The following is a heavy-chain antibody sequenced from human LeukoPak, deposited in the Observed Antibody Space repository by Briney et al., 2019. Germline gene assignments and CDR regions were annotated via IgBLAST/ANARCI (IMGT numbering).Heavy chain of an antibody. CDR1: AYTFTGYY. D-gene: IGHD3-10*01. CDR2: IDPNSGGT. V-gene: IGHV1-2*02. CDR3: AREYYYTSGSYYNRIDY. J-gene: IGHJ4*02. Sequence: ASVKVSCKASAYTFTGYYMHWVRQAPGQGLEWMGWIDPNSGGTNYAQKFQGRVTMTRDTSISTAYMVLNRLRSDDTALYYCAREYYYTSGSYYNRIDYWGQGTLVTVSS.